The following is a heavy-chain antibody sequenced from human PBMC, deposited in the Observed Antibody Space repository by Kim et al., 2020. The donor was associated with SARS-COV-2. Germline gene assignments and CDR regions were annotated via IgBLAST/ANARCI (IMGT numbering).Heavy chain of an antibody. CDR2: SSSSSSYT. CDR1: GFTFSDYY. V-gene: IGHV3-11*05. D-gene: IGHD2-2*01. J-gene: IGHJ6*02. CDR3: ARVKCSSTSCGYDYYYYYGMDV. Sequence: GGSLRLSCAASGFTFSDYYLSWIRQAPVKGMEWVSYSSSSSSYTNYADSVKGRFTISRDNAKNSLYLQMKSLRAEDTAVYDCARVKCSSTSCGYDYYYYYGMDVWGQATTVPVSS.